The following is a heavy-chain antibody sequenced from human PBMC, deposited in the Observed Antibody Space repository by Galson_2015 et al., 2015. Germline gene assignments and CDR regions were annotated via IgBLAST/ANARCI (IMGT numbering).Heavy chain of an antibody. D-gene: IGHD2-8*02. CDR3: SKGRGYCTGDACYSDY. Sequence: SLRLSCAASGFTFSSYAMSWVRQAPGKGLEWVSNVSASDDFTYNAESVKGRFSISRDNSKNTLYLQMNNLRAEDTDVYDCSKGRGYCTGDACYSDYWGQGTLVTVSS. CDR2: VSASDDFT. CDR1: GFTFSSYA. V-gene: IGHV3-23*01. J-gene: IGHJ4*02.